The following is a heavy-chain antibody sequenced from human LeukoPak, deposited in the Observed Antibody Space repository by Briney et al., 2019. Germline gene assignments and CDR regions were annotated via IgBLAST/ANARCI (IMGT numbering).Heavy chain of an antibody. CDR2: IKEGGSIE. Sequence: GGSLRLSCAASGFAFSKYWMSWVRQAPGKGLEGVANIKEGGSIEDYADSVKGRFTVSRDNAKNSLYLQMNSLRVEDTAVYYCVSQQLAPPWGQGTLVTVSS. CDR3: VSQQLAPP. CDR1: GFAFSKYW. D-gene: IGHD5-24*01. J-gene: IGHJ5*02. V-gene: IGHV3-7*01.